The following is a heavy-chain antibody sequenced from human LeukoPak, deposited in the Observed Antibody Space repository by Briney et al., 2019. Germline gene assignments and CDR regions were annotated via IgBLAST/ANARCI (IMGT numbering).Heavy chain of an antibody. CDR3: ARDRDAFGDWFDP. CDR1: GGTFSSYA. V-gene: IGHV1-69*05. Sequence: SVEVSCKASGGTFSSYAISWVRQAPGQGLEWMGGIIPIFGTANYAQKFQGRVTITTDESTSTAYMELSSLRSEDTAVYYCARDRDAFGDWFDPWGQGTLVTVSS. J-gene: IGHJ5*02. CDR2: IIPIFGTA. D-gene: IGHD3-16*01.